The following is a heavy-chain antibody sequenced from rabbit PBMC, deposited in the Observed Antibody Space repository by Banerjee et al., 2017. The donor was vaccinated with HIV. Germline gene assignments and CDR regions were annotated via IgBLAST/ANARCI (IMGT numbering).Heavy chain of an antibody. CDR2: IDIGSSGTT. J-gene: IGHJ3*01. CDR1: GLDFSSSYW. CDR3: ARSASGYDIGDL. Sequence: QSLEESGGDLVKHGASLTLTCKASGLDFSSSYWICWVRQAPGKGLEWIACIDIGSSGTTYSANRAKGRFTNPKTSSTTVTLQMSSLTAADTASYFCARSASGYDIGDLWGQGTLVTVS. V-gene: IGHV1S40*01. D-gene: IGHD1-1*01.